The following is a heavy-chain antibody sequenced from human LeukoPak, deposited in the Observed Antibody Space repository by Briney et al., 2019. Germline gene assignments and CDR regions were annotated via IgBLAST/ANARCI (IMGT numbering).Heavy chain of an antibody. J-gene: IGHJ4*02. D-gene: IGHD3-22*01. V-gene: IGHV3-15*01. CDR1: GFTFSNAW. CDR3: TTDLGSPIFYDSSGYYNERYFDY. CDR2: IKSKTDGGTT. Sequence: GGSLRLSCAASGFTFSNAWMSWVRQAPGKGLEWVGRIKSKTDGGTTDYAAPVKGRFTISRDDSKNTLYLQMNSLKTEDTAVYYCTTDLGSPIFYDSSGYYNERYFDYWGQGTLVTVSS.